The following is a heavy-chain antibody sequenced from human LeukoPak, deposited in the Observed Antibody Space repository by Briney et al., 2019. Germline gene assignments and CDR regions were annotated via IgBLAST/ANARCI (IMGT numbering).Heavy chain of an antibody. J-gene: IGHJ4*02. Sequence: GGSLRLSCAASGFSFSTYDMHWVRQAPGKGLEWVAVISSDGSHKYWADSVKGRFTISRDNSKNTEYLQMNSLRAEDTAVYYCAKGSIDWYYFDYWGQGTLVTVSS. V-gene: IGHV3-30*18. CDR1: GFSFSTYD. CDR3: AKGSIDWYYFDY. D-gene: IGHD3-9*01. CDR2: ISSDGSHK.